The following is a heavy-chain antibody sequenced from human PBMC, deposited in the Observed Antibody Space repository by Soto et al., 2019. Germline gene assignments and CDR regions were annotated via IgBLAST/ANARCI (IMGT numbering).Heavy chain of an antibody. D-gene: IGHD5-12*01. CDR2: INVGNGNT. CDR3: ATSYSGYEYHYYSGMAV. V-gene: IGHV1-3*05. Sequence: QVQLVQSGAEEKKPGASVKVSCKASGYTFTSYAMHWVRQAPGQRLEWMGWINVGNGNTKYSQKLQGRVTITRDTPASTAYMELSRLRSEETAVYYCATSYSGYEYHYYSGMAVWGQETTVPVSS. J-gene: IGHJ6*02. CDR1: GYTFTSYA.